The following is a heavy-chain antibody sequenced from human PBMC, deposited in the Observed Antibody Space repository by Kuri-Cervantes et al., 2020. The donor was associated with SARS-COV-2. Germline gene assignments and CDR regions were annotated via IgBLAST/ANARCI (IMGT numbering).Heavy chain of an antibody. D-gene: IGHD2-2*01. CDR1: GFTFSSYS. CDR3: ASLGGTSWYDY. Sequence: GESLKISCAASGFTFSSYSMNWVRQAPGKGLEWVSSISSSSSYIYYADSVKGRFTISRDNAKNSLYLQMNSLRAEDTAVYYCASLGGTSWYDYWGQGTLVTVSS. J-gene: IGHJ4*02. CDR2: ISSSSSYI. V-gene: IGHV3-21*01.